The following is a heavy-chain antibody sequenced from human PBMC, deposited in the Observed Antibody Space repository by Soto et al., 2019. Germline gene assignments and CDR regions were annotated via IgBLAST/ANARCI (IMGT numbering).Heavy chain of an antibody. V-gene: IGHV3-30*18. Sequence: QVQLVESGGGVVQPGRSLRLSCAASGFTFSSYGMHWVRQAPGKGLEWVAVISYDGSNKYYADSVKGRFTISRDKSKNTLYLQMNRLRAEDTAVYYCAKASYGSGSYPTDYWGQGTLVTVSS. CDR3: AKASYGSGSYPTDY. J-gene: IGHJ4*02. CDR2: ISYDGSNK. CDR1: GFTFSSYG. D-gene: IGHD3-10*01.